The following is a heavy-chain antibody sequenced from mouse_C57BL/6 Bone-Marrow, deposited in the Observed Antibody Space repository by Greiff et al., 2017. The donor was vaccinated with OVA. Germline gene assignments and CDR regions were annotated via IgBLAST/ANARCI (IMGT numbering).Heavy chain of an antibody. J-gene: IGHJ1*03. D-gene: IGHD1-1*01. CDR1: GYTFTNYW. CDR3: ASVGTYDGSTGFDV. V-gene: IGHV1-63*01. CDR2: IYPGGGYT. Sequence: VQLKESGAELVRPGTSVKMSCKASGYTFTNYWIGWAKQRPGHGLEWIGDIYPGGGYTNYNEKFKGKATLTADKSSSTAYMQFSSLTSEDSAIYYCASVGTYDGSTGFDVWGTGTTVTVSS.